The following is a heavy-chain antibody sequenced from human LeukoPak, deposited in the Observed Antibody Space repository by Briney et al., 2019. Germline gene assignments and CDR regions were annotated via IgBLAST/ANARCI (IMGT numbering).Heavy chain of an antibody. CDR1: GFTFSRHW. CDR3: AKEEWFRFDY. D-gene: IGHD3-3*01. J-gene: IGHJ4*02. Sequence: GGSLRLSCSASGFTFSRHWMTWVRQAPGKGLEWVAKIKPDGSDQFYVDSVRGRFTISKDNAKNSLYLQMNGLTIGDTAIYYCAKEEWFRFDYWGQGNLVTVAS. CDR2: IKPDGSDQ. V-gene: IGHV3-7*01.